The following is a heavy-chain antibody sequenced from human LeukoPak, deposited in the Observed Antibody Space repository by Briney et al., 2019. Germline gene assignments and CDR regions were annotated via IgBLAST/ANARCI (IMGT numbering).Heavy chain of an antibody. CDR3: AKDHYYDSSDY. CDR1: GFTFSSYG. D-gene: IGHD3-22*01. V-gene: IGHV3-30*18. Sequence: PGGSLRLSCAASGFTFSSYGMHWVRQAPGKGLEWVAVISYDGSNKYYADSAKGRFTISRDNSKNTLYLQMNSLRAEDTAVYYCAKDHYYDSSDYWGQGTLVTVSS. CDR2: ISYDGSNK. J-gene: IGHJ4*02.